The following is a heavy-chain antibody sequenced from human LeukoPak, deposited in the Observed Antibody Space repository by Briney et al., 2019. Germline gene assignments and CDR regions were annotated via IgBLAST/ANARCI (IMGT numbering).Heavy chain of an antibody. V-gene: IGHV4-34*01. CDR3: ARVRLLRYFDWLPRGNWFDP. D-gene: IGHD3-9*01. J-gene: IGHJ5*02. CDR2: INHSGST. Sequence: PSETLSLTCAVYGGSFSGYYWSWIRQPPGKGLEWIGEINHSGSTNYNPSLKSRVTISVDTSKNQFSLKLSPVTAADTAVYYCARVRLLRYFDWLPRGNWFDPWGQGTLVTVSS. CDR1: GGSFSGYY.